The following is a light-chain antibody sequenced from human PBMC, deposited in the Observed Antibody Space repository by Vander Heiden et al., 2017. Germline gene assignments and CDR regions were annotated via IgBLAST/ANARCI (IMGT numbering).Light chain of an antibody. Sequence: QSALTQPRSVSGSPGQSVTISCTGTSSDVGGYNFVSWYQQDPSKSPKLMIYDVTKRPSGVPDRFSGSKSGNTASLTISGLQAEDEADYYCCSHAGSYTWVFGGGTKLTVL. CDR2: DVT. CDR1: SSDVGGYNF. V-gene: IGLV2-11*01. J-gene: IGLJ3*02. CDR3: CSHAGSYTWV.